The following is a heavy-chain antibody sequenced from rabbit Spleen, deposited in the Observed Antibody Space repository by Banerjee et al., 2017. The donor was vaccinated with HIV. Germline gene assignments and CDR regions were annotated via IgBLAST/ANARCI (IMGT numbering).Heavy chain of an antibody. CDR2: IDLVFGIT. J-gene: IGHJ4*01. Sequence: QEQLVESGGGLVQPGGSLTLSCKASGFDFSSYGLSWVRQAPGKGLEWIGYIDLVFGITYYANWVNGRFTISRDNAQNTLFLQMTSLTDADTATYFCARDGAGGSYFALWGQGTLVTVS. CDR1: GFDFSSYG. D-gene: IGHD8-1*01. V-gene: IGHV1S47*01. CDR3: ARDGAGGSYFAL.